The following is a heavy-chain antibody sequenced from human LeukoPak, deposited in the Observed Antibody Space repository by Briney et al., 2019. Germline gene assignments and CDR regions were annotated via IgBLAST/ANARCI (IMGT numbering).Heavy chain of an antibody. CDR1: GYTFTGYY. CDR2: INPNSGGT. CDR3: ARTLIGYPLKNDY. D-gene: IGHD6-25*01. Sequence: ASVKVSCKASGYTFTGYYMHWVRQAPGQGLEWMGWINPNSGGTNYAQKFQGWVTMTRDTSISTAYMELSRLRSDDTAVYYCARTLIGYPLKNDYWGQGTLVTVSS. V-gene: IGHV1-2*04. J-gene: IGHJ4*02.